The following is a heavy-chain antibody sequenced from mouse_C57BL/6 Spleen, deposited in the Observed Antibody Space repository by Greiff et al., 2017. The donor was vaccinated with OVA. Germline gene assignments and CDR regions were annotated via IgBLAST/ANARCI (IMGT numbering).Heavy chain of an antibody. CDR3: ARGLAPYWYFDV. V-gene: IGHV1-4*01. CDR1: GYTFTSYT. CDR2: INPSSGYT. J-gene: IGHJ1*03. Sequence: QVHVKQSGAELARPGASVKMSCKASGYTFTSYTMHWVKQRPGQGLEWIGYINPSSGYTKYNQKFKDKATLTADQSTSTAYMHLSSLTSGDSAVYYCARGLAPYWYFDVWGTGTTVTVSS. D-gene: IGHD3-3*01.